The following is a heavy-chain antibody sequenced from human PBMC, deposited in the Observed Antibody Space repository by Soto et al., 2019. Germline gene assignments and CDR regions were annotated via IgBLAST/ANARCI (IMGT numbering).Heavy chain of an antibody. D-gene: IGHD1-26*01. V-gene: IGHV3-23*01. J-gene: IGHJ2*01. Sequence: QVLESGGGLVQPGGSLRLSCAASGFTFSCCAMSWVRQAPGKGLEWVSTIHGDGDYTHDTDSVKGRFTISRDNSRNTLYLQMNGLRADDTAVYYCAKNRGAGSYSNWSFAVWGRGTLVTVSS. CDR3: AKNRGAGSYSNWSFAV. CDR1: GFTFSCCA. CDR2: IHGDGDYT.